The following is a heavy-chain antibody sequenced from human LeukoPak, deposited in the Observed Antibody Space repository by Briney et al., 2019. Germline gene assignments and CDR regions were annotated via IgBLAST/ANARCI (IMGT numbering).Heavy chain of an antibody. Sequence: AGRSLRLSCAASGFTFDDYAMHWVRQAPGKGLEWVSGISWNSGSIGYADSVKGRFTISRDNAKNSLYLQMNRLRAEDTALYYCAKSSDYGMDVWGQGTTVTVSS. CDR2: ISWNSGSI. CDR1: GFTFDDYA. V-gene: IGHV3-9*01. J-gene: IGHJ6*02. CDR3: AKSSDYGMDV. D-gene: IGHD6-19*01.